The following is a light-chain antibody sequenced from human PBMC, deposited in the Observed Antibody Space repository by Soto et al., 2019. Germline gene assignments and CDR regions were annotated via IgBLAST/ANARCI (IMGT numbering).Light chain of an antibody. CDR1: QTIRSNY. CDR2: GAS. V-gene: IGKV3-20*01. CDR3: QQYGSSPWT. Sequence: ETVLTQSPGTLSLSPGERATLSCRASQTIRSNYLAWYRQTPGQAPRLLIYGASNRATGIADRFSGSGSGXHXXXXXXXLXPEDFALYYCQQYGSSPWTFGQGTKVEIK. J-gene: IGKJ1*01.